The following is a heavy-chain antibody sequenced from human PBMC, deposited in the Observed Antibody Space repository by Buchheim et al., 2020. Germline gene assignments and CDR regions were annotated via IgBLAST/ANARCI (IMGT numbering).Heavy chain of an antibody. CDR1: GFTFSNYG. CDR3: ARGDNIAARHEYFDY. Sequence: QVQLVESGGGVVQPGRSLRLSCAASGFTFSNYGMHWVRQAPGKGLESVAVIWYDGSNKYYADSVKGRFTISRDNSKNTLYLQMNSLRAEDTALYYCARGDNIAARHEYFDYWGQGTL. J-gene: IGHJ4*02. CDR2: IWYDGSNK. V-gene: IGHV3-33*01. D-gene: IGHD6-6*01.